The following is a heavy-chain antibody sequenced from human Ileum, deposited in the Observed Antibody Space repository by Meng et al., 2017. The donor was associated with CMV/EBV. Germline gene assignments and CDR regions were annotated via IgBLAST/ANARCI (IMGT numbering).Heavy chain of an antibody. CDR1: GFTFSSYA. J-gene: IGHJ6*02. Sequence: GESLKISCAASGFTFSSYAMHWVRQAPGKGLEWVSYISSSGSTIYYADSVKGRFTISRDNAKNSLYLQMNSLRAEDTAVYYCARVAHHNSSPGGMDVWGQGTTVTVSS. D-gene: IGHD6-13*01. CDR2: ISSSGSTI. CDR3: ARVAHHNSSPGGMDV. V-gene: IGHV3-48*04.